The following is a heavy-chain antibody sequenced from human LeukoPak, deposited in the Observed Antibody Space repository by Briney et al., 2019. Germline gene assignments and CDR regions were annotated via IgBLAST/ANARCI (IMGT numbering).Heavy chain of an antibody. Sequence: RGSLRLSCAASGFTLSSYAMSWVRQAPGKGLEWVSAISGSGGSTYYADSVKGRFTISRDNSKNTLYLQMNSLRAEDTAVYYCAKDLRYNWNYLFDYWGQGTLVTVSS. V-gene: IGHV3-23*01. CDR1: GFTLSSYA. J-gene: IGHJ4*02. CDR2: ISGSGGST. D-gene: IGHD1-7*01. CDR3: AKDLRYNWNYLFDY.